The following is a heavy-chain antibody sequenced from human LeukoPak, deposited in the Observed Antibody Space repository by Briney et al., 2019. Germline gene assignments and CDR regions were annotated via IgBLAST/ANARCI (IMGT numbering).Heavy chain of an antibody. D-gene: IGHD3-10*01. CDR3: AKKKVWFEEYDY. CDR1: GFTFSSYA. V-gene: IGHV3-23*01. J-gene: IGHJ4*02. CDR2: ISASGGNR. Sequence: GGSLRLSCAASGFTFSSYAMSWVRQAPGKGLEWVSVISASGGNRYYADSVKGRFTISRDNSKNTLYLQMDSLRAEDTAIYYCAKKKVWFEEYDYWGQGTLVTVSS.